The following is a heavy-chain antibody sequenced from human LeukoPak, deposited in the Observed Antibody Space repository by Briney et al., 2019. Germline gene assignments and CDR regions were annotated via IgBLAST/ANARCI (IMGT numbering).Heavy chain of an antibody. V-gene: IGHV4-59*01. J-gene: IGHJ4*02. CDR2: MYNRGST. CDR3: ARAEKAVTGTLDS. CDR1: GDSISNYH. Sequence: QPSETLSLTCTVSGDSISNYHWSWIRQSPGKELEWIGYMYNRGSTIYNPSLKSRVTISTDTSKNQFSLRLTSVTAADTAVYYCARAEKAVTGTLDSWGQGTLITVSS. D-gene: IGHD6-19*01.